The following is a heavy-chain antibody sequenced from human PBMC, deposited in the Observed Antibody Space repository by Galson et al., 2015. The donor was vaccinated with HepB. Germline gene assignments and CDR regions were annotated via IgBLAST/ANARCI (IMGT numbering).Heavy chain of an antibody. CDR3: ARSGMEYCGGDCYDSPFDY. J-gene: IGHJ4*02. D-gene: IGHD2-21*01. CDR2: IIPVVDTS. Sequence: SVKVSCKASGGTFSTYAITWVRQAPGQGLEWMGGIIPVVDTSTYAKKFQGRVTITADASTSTAYMELSSLRSEDTAVYYCARSGMEYCGGDCYDSPFDYWGQGTLVTVSS. V-gene: IGHV1-69*13. CDR1: GGTFSTYA.